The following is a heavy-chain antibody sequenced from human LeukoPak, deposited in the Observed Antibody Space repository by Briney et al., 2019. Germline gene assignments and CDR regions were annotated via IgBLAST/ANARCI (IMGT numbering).Heavy chain of an antibody. CDR2: ISSGSSSR. Sequence: QTGGSLRLSCAASGFTFNTSDMTWVRQAPGKGLEWVSYISSGSSSRYYADSVKGRFTISRDNAKNSLYLQMNSLRAEDTAVYFCARLRYYAVDVWGQGTTVIVSS. CDR1: GFTFNTSD. J-gene: IGHJ6*02. CDR3: ARLRYYAVDV. V-gene: IGHV3-48*01.